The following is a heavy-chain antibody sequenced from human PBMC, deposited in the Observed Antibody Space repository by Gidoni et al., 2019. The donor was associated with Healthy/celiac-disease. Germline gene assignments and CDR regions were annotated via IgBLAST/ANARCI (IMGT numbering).Heavy chain of an antibody. CDR2: ISSSSSYI. CDR1: GSTFSSYS. CDR3: ARVGCTNGVCFLFDY. V-gene: IGHV3-21*01. Sequence: EVQLVQSGGGLATPGGSLRLPCAASGSTFSSYSMNWVRQAPGKGREWVSSISSSSSYIYYADSVKGRFTISRDNAKNSLYLQMNSLRAEDTAVYYCARVGCTNGVCFLFDYWGQGTLVTVSS. D-gene: IGHD2-8*01. J-gene: IGHJ4*02.